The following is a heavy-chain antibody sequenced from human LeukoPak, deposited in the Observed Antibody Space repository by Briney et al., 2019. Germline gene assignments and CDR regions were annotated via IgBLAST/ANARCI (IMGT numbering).Heavy chain of an antibody. CDR3: ARGLHGYTYGYVPWELYYYMDV. V-gene: IGHV4-61*09. D-gene: IGHD5-18*01. CDR2: ISTSGRT. CDR1: GGSINSGRYY. Sequence: SQTLSLTCTVSGGSINSGRYYWSWIRQPAGRGLEWIGHISTSGRTSYSPSLKSRVTISVDTSKNQFSLKMSSVSAADTAVYYCARGLHGYTYGYVPWELYYYMDVWGKGTTVTISS. J-gene: IGHJ6*03.